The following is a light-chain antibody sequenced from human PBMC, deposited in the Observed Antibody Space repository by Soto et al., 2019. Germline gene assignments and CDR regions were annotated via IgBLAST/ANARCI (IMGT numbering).Light chain of an antibody. CDR3: NSYTSSSTYV. CDR2: EVS. J-gene: IGLJ1*01. V-gene: IGLV2-14*01. Sequence: QPVLTQPASVSGSPGQSITISCTGSSSDVGTYNYVSWYQQHPGRAPKLIIYEVSNRPSGISDRFSGSKSDNTASLTISGLQAEDEADYYCNSYTSSSTYVFGTGTQLTVL. CDR1: SSDVGTYNY.